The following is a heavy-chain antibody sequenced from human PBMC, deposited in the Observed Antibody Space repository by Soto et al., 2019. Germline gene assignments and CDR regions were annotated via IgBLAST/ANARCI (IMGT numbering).Heavy chain of an antibody. Sequence: HPGGSLRLSCAASGVTFSSYAMHGVRQATGKGLEWVAVISYDGSNKYYADSVKGRFTISRDNSKNTLYLQMNSLRAEDTAVYYCARDYDYVWGSYRYTSYYYYGMDVWGQGTTVTVSS. CDR2: ISYDGSNK. J-gene: IGHJ6*02. V-gene: IGHV3-30-3*01. CDR3: ARDYDYVWGSYRYTSYYYYGMDV. CDR1: GVTFSSYA. D-gene: IGHD3-16*02.